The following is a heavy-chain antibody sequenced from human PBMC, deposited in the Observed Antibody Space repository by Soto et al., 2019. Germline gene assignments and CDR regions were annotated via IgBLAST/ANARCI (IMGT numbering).Heavy chain of an antibody. D-gene: IGHD3-22*01. Sequence: QVQLVQSGAEVKKPGSSVKVSCKASGGTFNTYAIHWVRQAPGQGLEWMGGIIPISATAYYAQKFQGRVTITADDSTSTAYVELGSLRSEDTAVYYCARGDSYESNRYHWYFDPWGRGTLVSVSS. V-gene: IGHV1-69*12. J-gene: IGHJ2*01. CDR1: GGTFNTYA. CDR2: IIPISATA. CDR3: ARGDSYESNRYHWYFDP.